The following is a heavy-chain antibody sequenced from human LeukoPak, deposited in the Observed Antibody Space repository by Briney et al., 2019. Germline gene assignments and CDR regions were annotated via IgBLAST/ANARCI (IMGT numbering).Heavy chain of an antibody. CDR3: ARGTMTTETYYFDY. CDR2: SNHRGST. D-gene: IGHD4-17*01. Sequence: ASETLSLSCSVYGGSFSGYYWGWIRQPPGKGRVWIGESNHRGSTNYNPPLTSRATISVDASKNQFSQKLSSVTAADTAVYYCARGTMTTETYYFDYWGQGTLVTVSS. V-gene: IGHV4-34*01. J-gene: IGHJ4*02. CDR1: GGSFSGYY.